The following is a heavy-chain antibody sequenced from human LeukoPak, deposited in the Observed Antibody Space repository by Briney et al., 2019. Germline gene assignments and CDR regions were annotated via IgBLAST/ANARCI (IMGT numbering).Heavy chain of an antibody. D-gene: IGHD1-7*01. J-gene: IGHJ4*02. CDR3: AREPGTTSTL. CDR1: GGSVSSYY. V-gene: IGHV4-4*07. Sequence: SETLSLTCTDSGGSVSSYYWSWIRQPAGKELEWIGRIYTSGNTNYNPSLKGRVTMSIDTSKNQFSLQLSSVTAADTAVYYCAREPGTTSTLWGQGTLVTVSS. CDR2: IYTSGNT.